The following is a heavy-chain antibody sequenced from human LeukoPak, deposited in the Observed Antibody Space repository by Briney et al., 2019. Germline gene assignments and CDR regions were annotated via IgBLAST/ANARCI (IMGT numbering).Heavy chain of an antibody. D-gene: IGHD2-8*01. CDR2: IYYSGST. CDR3: ARRLYAYQLKSGFDY. J-gene: IGHJ4*02. V-gene: IGHV4-39*01. Sequence: PSETLSLTCTVSGGSISSSSYYWGWIRQPPGKGLEWIGSIYYSGSTYYNPSLKSRVTISVDTSKNQFSLKLSSVTAADTAVYYCARRLYAYQLKSGFDYWGQGTLVTVSS. CDR1: GGSISSSSYY.